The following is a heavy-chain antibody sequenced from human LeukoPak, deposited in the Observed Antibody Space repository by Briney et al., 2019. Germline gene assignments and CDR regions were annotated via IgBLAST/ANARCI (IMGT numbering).Heavy chain of an antibody. CDR1: GYTFTSYA. D-gene: IGHD3-9*01. CDR2: INTNTGNP. J-gene: IGHJ4*02. Sequence: ASVTVSCKASGYTFTSYAMNWVRQAPGQGLEWMGWINTNTGNPTYAQGFTGRFVFSLDTSVSTAYLQISSLKAEDTAVYYCARELRVLRYFDWLIGYWGQGTLVTVSS. V-gene: IGHV7-4-1*02. CDR3: ARELRVLRYFDWLIGY.